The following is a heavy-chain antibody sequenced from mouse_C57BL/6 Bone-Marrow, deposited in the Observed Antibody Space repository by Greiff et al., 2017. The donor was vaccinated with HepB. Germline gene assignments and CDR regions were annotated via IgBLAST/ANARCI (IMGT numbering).Heavy chain of an antibody. CDR3: ASLITTVVYWYFDV. Sequence: VQLQQPGAELVKPGASVKLSYKASGYTFTSYWMHWVKQRPGQGLEWIGMIHPNSGSTNYNEKFKSKATLTVDKSSSTAYMQLSSLTSEDSAVYYCASLITTVVYWYFDVWGTGTTVTVSS. CDR1: GYTFTSYW. D-gene: IGHD1-1*01. V-gene: IGHV1-64*01. J-gene: IGHJ1*03. CDR2: IHPNSGST.